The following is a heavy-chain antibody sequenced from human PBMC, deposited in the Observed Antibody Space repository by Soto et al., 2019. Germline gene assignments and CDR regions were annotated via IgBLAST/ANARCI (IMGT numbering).Heavy chain of an antibody. V-gene: IGHV1-69*05. CDR2: IIPIFGTA. Sequence: QVQLVQSGAEVKKPGSSVKVSCKASGGTFSSCAISWVRQAPGQGLEWMGGIIPIFGTANYAQKFQGRVTXTTXXSXGTAYMELSSLRSEDTAVYYCARHVPAAGYYYGMDVWGQGTTVTVSS. J-gene: IGHJ6*02. CDR3: ARHVPAAGYYYGMDV. D-gene: IGHD2-2*01. CDR1: GGTFSSCA.